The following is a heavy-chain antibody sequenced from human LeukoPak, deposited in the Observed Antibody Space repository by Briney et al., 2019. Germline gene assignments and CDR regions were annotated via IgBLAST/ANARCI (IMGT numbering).Heavy chain of an antibody. V-gene: IGHV4-34*01. J-gene: IGHJ4*02. CDR1: GGSSSGYY. D-gene: IGHD3-22*01. Sequence: SETLSLTCAVYGGSSSGYYWSWIRQPPGKGLEWIGEINHSGGTNYNPSLKSRVTISVDTSKNQFSLKLSSVTAADTAVYYCARVKVESDSSGYYYLDYWGQGTLVTVSS. CDR2: INHSGGT. CDR3: ARVKVESDSSGYYYLDY.